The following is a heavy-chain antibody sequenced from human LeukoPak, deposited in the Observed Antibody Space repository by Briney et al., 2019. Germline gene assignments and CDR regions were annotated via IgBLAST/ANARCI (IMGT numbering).Heavy chain of an antibody. J-gene: IGHJ4*02. D-gene: IGHD3-10*01. Sequence: SETLSLTCAVYGGSFSGYYWSWIRQPPGKGLEWIGEINHSGSTNYNPSLKSRVTISVDTSKNQFSLKLSSVTAADTAVYYCARLGFHYYGSGSYSDYWGQGTLVTVSS. V-gene: IGHV4-34*01. CDR2: INHSGST. CDR3: ARLGFHYYGSGSYSDY. CDR1: GGSFSGYY.